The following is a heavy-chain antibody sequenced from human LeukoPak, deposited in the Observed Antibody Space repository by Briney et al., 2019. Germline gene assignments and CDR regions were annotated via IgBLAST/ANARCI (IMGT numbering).Heavy chain of an antibody. V-gene: IGHV1-69*13. D-gene: IGHD6-13*01. J-gene: IGHJ3*02. CDR3: AREGDESSSWLYDAFDI. Sequence: SVKVSCKASGGTFSSYAISWVRQAPGQGLEWMGGIIPIFGTVNYAQKFQGRVTITADESTSTAYMELSSLRSEDTAVYYCAREGDESSSWLYDAFDIWGQGTMVTVSS. CDR2: IIPIFGTV. CDR1: GGTFSSYA.